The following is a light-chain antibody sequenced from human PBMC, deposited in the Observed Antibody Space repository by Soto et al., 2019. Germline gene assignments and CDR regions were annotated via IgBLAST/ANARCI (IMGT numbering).Light chain of an antibody. CDR1: QSVSRGY. J-gene: IGKJ1*01. Sequence: EIVLARSPGTVSLSQRERATLSCSASQSVSRGYLVWYQHKPGQPPTLLIYAASSRVAGIQDRFSRSGSGTDSPLTISRLETEDFAAYYCHQYGRSSAWSFGQGTKMEIK. V-gene: IGKV3-20*01. CDR2: AAS. CDR3: HQYGRSSAWS.